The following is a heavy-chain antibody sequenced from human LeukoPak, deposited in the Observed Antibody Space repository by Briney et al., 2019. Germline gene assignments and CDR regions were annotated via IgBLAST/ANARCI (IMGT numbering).Heavy chain of an antibody. D-gene: IGHD3-9*01. J-gene: IGHJ4*02. Sequence: SETLSLTCTVSGGSISSGGYWSWIRPLPGKGLEWIGYIYYSGTTYYNPSLKSRVSISVDTSKNQFSLKLSSVTVADTVVYYCARDLDGYTRYDYWGQGTLVTVSS. CDR1: GGSISSGGY. V-gene: IGHV4-31*03. CDR2: IYYSGTT. CDR3: ARDLDGYTRYDY.